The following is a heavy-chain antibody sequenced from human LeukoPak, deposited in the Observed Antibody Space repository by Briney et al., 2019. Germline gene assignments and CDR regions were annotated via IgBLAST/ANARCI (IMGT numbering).Heavy chain of an antibody. V-gene: IGHV3-15*01. Sequence: GGSLRLSCAASGFTFSNAWMSWVRQAPGKGLEWVGRIKSKTHGGTTDYAAPVKGRFIISRDDSRNTVYLQMNSLKTEDTGVYHCTTSPIAGIDFWGQGTLVTVSS. J-gene: IGHJ4*02. CDR2: IKSKTHGGTT. CDR3: TTSPIAGIDF. CDR1: GFTFSNAW. D-gene: IGHD2-21*01.